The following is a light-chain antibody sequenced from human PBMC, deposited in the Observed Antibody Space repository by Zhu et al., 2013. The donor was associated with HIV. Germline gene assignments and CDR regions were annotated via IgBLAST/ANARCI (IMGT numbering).Light chain of an antibody. J-gene: IGKJ1*01. Sequence: DIQMTQSPSTLAASVGGRVTITCRASQSVSSWLAWYQQKPGNAPKLLISQASNLESGVPSRFSGSGFGTEFTLTITSLQPDDFATYYCQHFDSYPWTFGQGTKLEV. V-gene: IGKV1-5*03. CDR3: QHFDSYPWT. CDR2: QAS. CDR1: QSVSSW.